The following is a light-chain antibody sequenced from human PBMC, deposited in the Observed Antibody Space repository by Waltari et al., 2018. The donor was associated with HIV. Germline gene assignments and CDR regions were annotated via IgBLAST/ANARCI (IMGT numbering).Light chain of an antibody. V-gene: IGLV1-44*01. Sequence: QSVLTQPPSASGTPGQRVTISCSGSSSNIGSNTVNWYQQHPGTAPKLLIYSNNQRPSGVPDRFSGSKSGTSASLAIIGLQSEDEADYYCSACDDSLNGWVFGGGTKLTVL. CDR3: SACDDSLNGWV. J-gene: IGLJ3*02. CDR2: SNN. CDR1: SSNIGSNT.